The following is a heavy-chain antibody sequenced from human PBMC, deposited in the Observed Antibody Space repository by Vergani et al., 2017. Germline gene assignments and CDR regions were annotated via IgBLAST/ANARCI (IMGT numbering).Heavy chain of an antibody. J-gene: IGHJ3*02. CDR1: GGSISSYY. V-gene: IGHV4-59*01. D-gene: IGHD3-3*01. CDR3: ARSHYDFWSGYYSLGGAFDI. Sequence: QVQLQESGPGLVKPSETLSLTCTVSGGSISSYYWSWIRQPPGKGLEWIGYIYYSGSTNYNPSLKSRVTISVDTSKNQFSLKLSSVTGADTAVYYCARSHYDFWSGYYSLGGAFDIWGQGTMVTVSS. CDR2: IYYSGST.